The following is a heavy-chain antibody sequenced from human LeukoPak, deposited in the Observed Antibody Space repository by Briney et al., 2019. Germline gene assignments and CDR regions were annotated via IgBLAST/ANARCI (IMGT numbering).Heavy chain of an antibody. J-gene: IGHJ4*02. D-gene: IGHD6-19*01. CDR1: GFTFSSAW. Sequence: PGGSLRLSCAASGFTFSSAWMSWVRQARGRGLEWVANIKQDGSEKYYVDCVKGRFTISRDNAKNSLYLQMNSLRAEDTAVYYCARDASIAVAGDYWGQGTLVTVSS. CDR3: ARDASIAVAGDY. V-gene: IGHV3-7*01. CDR2: IKQDGSEK.